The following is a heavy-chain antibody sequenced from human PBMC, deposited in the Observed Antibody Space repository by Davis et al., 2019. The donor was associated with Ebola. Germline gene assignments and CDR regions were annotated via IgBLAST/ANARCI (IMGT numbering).Heavy chain of an antibody. CDR2: INPNSGGT. D-gene: IGHD4-11*01. Sequence: AASVKVSCKASGGTFSSYAISWVRQAPGQGLEWMGWINPNSGGTNYAQKFQGWVTMTRDTSISTAYMELSRLRSDDTAVYYCARDVGTVTNNWGQGTLVTVSS. J-gene: IGHJ4*02. CDR3: ARDVGTVTNN. CDR1: GGTFSSYA. V-gene: IGHV1-2*04.